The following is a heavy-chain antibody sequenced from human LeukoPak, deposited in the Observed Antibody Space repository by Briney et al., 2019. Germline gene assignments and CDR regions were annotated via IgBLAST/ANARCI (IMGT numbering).Heavy chain of an antibody. D-gene: IGHD3-9*01. V-gene: IGHV1-18*01. CDR3: ARSYYDIMTGYYLIDY. CDR1: GYTFTSYG. CDR2: ISAYNGNT. J-gene: IGHJ4*02. Sequence: ASVKVSCTASGYTFTSYGISWVRQAPGQGLEWVGCISAYNGNTNYAQTLQGRVTITTDTSTSTAYMQMRSLRSDDTDVYYCARSYYDIMTGYYLIDYWGQGTLVTVSS.